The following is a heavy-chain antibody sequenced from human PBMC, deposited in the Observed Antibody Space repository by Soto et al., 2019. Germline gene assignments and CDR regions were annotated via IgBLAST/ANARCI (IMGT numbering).Heavy chain of an antibody. J-gene: IGHJ4*02. CDR1: GFTFSGYS. V-gene: IGHV3-48*02. Sequence: EVQLVESGGALVQREGSLRLSCVAYGFTFSGYSMNWVRQAPGNGLEWFSYITSDTKTIKYADSVKGRLTISRDNAKNSVYLQMNSLRDEDTAVYYGASSVEGHFDYWGQGTVVTVSS. D-gene: IGHD6-19*01. CDR3: ASSVEGHFDY. CDR2: ITSDTKTI.